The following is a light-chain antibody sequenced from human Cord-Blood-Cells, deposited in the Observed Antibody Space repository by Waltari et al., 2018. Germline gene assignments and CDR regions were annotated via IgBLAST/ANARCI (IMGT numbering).Light chain of an antibody. CDR3: QSYDSSLSGSV. Sequence: QSVLTQPPSVSGAPGQRVTISCTGSSSNIGAGYDVHWYQQLPGTAPTLLIYGNRYRPSGVPDRFSGSKSGTSASLAITGLQAEDEADYYCQSYDSSLSGSVFGGGTKLTVL. J-gene: IGLJ3*02. CDR2: GNR. V-gene: IGLV1-40*01. CDR1: SSNIGAGYD.